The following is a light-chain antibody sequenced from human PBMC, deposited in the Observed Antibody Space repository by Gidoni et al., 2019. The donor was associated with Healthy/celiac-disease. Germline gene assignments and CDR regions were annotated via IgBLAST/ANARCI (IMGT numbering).Light chain of an antibody. CDR3: QQYGSSPRVT. Sequence: DIVLTQSPGTLSLSPGERATLSCRASQSVSSSYLAWYQQKPGQAPRLLIYGASSRATVIPDRFSGSGSGTDFTLTISRLEPEDFAVYYCQQYGSSPRVTFGQGTRLEIK. J-gene: IGKJ5*01. CDR2: GAS. CDR1: QSVSSSY. V-gene: IGKV3-20*01.